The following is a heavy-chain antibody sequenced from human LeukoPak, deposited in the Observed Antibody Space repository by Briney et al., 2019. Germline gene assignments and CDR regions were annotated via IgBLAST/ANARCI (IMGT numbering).Heavy chain of an antibody. CDR2: TRDRANSYTT. CDR3: ARERWRSGSYHDVFDI. D-gene: IGHD1-26*01. Sequence: GGSLRLSCAASGFTFSGSAIHWVRQAPGKGLEWVGRTRDRANSYTTEYAASVKGRFTISRDDSKNSLYLQMNSLKTEDTAVYYCARERWRSGSYHDVFDIWGQGTMVIVSS. J-gene: IGHJ3*02. V-gene: IGHV3-72*01. CDR1: GFTFSGSA.